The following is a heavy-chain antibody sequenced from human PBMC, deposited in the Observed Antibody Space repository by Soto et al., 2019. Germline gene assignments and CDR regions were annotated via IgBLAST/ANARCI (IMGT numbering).Heavy chain of an antibody. CDR2: IYYSGST. D-gene: IGHD5-18*01. V-gene: IGHV4-39*01. CDR3: ARHPVDTAMVGTYGMDV. Sequence: PSETLSLTCTVSGGSISSSSYYWGWIRQPPGKGLEWIGSIYYSGSTYYNPSLKSRVTISVDTSKNQFSLKLSSVTAADTAVYYCARHPVDTAMVGTYGMDVWGQGTTVTVS. CDR1: GGSISSSSYY. J-gene: IGHJ6*02.